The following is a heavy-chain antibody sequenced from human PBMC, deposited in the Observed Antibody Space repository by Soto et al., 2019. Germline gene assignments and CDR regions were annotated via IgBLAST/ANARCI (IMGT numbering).Heavy chain of an antibody. Sequence: ASVKVSCKAAGYTFTSYEINWVRQATGQGLEWMGWMNPNSGNTIYAQKFQGRGTMTEDTSTDTAYMELSSLRSEDTAVYYCATGPGWKYGCFDPWGQGPLVTVSS. CDR1: GYTFTSYE. CDR3: ATGPGWKYGCFDP. D-gene: IGHD3-10*01. V-gene: IGHV1-8*01. CDR2: MNPNSGNT. J-gene: IGHJ5*02.